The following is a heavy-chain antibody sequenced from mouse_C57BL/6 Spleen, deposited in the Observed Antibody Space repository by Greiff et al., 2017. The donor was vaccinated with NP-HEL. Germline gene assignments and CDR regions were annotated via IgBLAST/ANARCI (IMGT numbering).Heavy chain of an antibody. CDR3: ARDKVYYGSSYGAMDY. D-gene: IGHD1-1*01. Sequence: EVKLVDSGGGLVKPGGSLKLSCAASGFTFSSYAMSWVRQTPEKRLEWVATISDGGSYTYYPDNVKGRFTISRDNAKNNLYLQMSHLKSEDTAMYYCARDKVYYGSSYGAMDYWGQGTSVTVSS. J-gene: IGHJ4*01. V-gene: IGHV5-4*01. CDR1: GFTFSSYA. CDR2: ISDGGSYT.